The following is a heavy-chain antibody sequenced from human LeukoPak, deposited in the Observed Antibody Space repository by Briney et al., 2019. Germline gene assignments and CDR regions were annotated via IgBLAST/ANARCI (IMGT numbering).Heavy chain of an antibody. CDR1: GYALTELA. CDR2: FDPADDQR. V-gene: IGHV1-24*01. J-gene: IGHJ4*02. D-gene: IGHD3-9*01. Sequence: GVSVKVSCKVSGYALTELAIHWVRQAPGKGLEWMGGFDPADDQRIYAQNFQGRVTMTEDTSTDTAYMELSSLGSEDTAIYYCARGLGDYNTDWFPVSGYWGQGTPVTVSS. CDR3: ARGLGDYNTDWFPVSGY.